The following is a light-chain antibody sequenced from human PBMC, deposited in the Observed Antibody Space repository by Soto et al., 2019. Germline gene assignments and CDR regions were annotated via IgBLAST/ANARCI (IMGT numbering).Light chain of an antibody. CDR3: QQYSGSPPRT. J-gene: IGKJ1*01. Sequence: EVVLTQPPGTLSLSPGERATLYCRTSQTIVSTYLAWYQQKAGQAPRLLMYGTSSRATGIPDRFSGSGSGTDFTLTISSVEPEDFAIYYCQQYSGSPPRTFGQGTKVEIK. V-gene: IGKV3-20*01. CDR1: QTIVSTY. CDR2: GTS.